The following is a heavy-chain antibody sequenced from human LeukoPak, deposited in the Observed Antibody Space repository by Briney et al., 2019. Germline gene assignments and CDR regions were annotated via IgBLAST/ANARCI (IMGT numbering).Heavy chain of an antibody. D-gene: IGHD3-22*01. V-gene: IGHV1-46*01. CDR1: GYTFTSYY. CDR3: ARDGERDSSGYYYGY. Sequence: ASVKVSCKASGYTFTSYYMHWVRQAPGQGLEWMGIINPSGGSTSYAQKFQGRVTMTRDTSTSTVYKELSSLRSEDTAVYYCARDGERDSSGYYYGYWGQGTLVTVSS. J-gene: IGHJ4*02. CDR2: INPSGGST.